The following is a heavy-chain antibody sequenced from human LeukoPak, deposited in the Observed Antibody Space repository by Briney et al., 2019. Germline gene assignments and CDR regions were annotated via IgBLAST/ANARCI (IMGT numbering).Heavy chain of an antibody. Sequence: SETLSLTCTVSGGSISSYYWSWIRQPPGKGLEWIGYIYYSGSTNYNPSLKSRVTISVDTSKNQFSLKLSSVTAAVTAVYYCARLLTYYYDSSGYFNWFDPCGQGTLVTVSS. V-gene: IGHV4-59*08. CDR1: GGSISSYY. CDR2: IYYSGST. J-gene: IGHJ5*02. D-gene: IGHD3-22*01. CDR3: ARLLTYYYDSSGYFNWFDP.